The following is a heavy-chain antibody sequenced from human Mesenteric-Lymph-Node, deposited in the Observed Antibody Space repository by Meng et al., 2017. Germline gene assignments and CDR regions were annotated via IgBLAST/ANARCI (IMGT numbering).Heavy chain of an antibody. CDR2: ISSDGSSK. V-gene: IGHV3-30*06. Sequence: QVHLGESGGGVVQPGRSLRLSCAASGLIFSRSGMHWVRQAPGKGLEWVAFISSDGSSKYYTDSVKGRFTISRDNSKNTVSLQMDSLRVEDTAVYYCARDKGVTCLDTWGQGTLVTVSS. J-gene: IGHJ5*01. CDR1: GLIFSRSG. D-gene: IGHD3-10*01. CDR3: ARDKGVTCLDT.